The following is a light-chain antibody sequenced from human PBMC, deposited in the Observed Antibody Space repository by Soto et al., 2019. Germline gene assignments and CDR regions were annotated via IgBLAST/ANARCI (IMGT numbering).Light chain of an antibody. CDR1: SSNIGAGYD. J-gene: IGLJ1*01. CDR2: ANS. CDR3: QSYDSSLTGYV. V-gene: IGLV1-40*01. Sequence: QSALTQPPSVSGAPGQRVTISCTGSSSNIGAGYDVHWYQQLPGTAPKLLIYANSNRPSGVPDRFPGSKSGTSASLAITGLQAEDEADYFCQSYDSSLTGYVFGTGTKVTVL.